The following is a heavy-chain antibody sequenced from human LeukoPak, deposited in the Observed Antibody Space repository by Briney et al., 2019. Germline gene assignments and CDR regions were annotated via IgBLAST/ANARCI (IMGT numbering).Heavy chain of an antibody. V-gene: IGHV4-59*11. D-gene: IGHD2-2*01. CDR3: ARAPGVPAAEFDY. CDR2: IYYSGST. J-gene: IGHJ4*02. Sequence: SETLSLTCTVSGGSISSHYGSWIRQPPGKGLEWIGYIYYSGSTNYNPSLKSRVTISVDTSKNQFSLKLSSVTPADTAVYYCARAPGVPAAEFDYWGQGILVTVSS. CDR1: GGSISSHY.